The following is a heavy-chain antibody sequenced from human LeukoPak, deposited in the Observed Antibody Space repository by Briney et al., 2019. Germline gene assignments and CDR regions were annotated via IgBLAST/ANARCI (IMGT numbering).Heavy chain of an antibody. J-gene: IGHJ4*02. CDR3: AKDDGWVQYAN. D-gene: IGHD5-24*01. V-gene: IGHV3-30*04. CDR1: GFTFSPYA. Sequence: GRSLRLSCAASGFTFSPYALHWVRQAPGKGLEWVALISYDGSDKYYADSVKGRFTISRDNSKNTLYLQMNSLRAVDTAVYYCAKDDGWVQYANWGQGTLVTVSS. CDR2: ISYDGSDK.